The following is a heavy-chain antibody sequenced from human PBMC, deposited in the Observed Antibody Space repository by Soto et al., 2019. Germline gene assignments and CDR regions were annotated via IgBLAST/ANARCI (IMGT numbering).Heavy chain of an antibody. J-gene: IGHJ5*02. CDR2: ISGSGGYI. Sequence: GGSLRLSCAASGFTFISYTMTWVRQAPGRGLEWVSSISGSGGYIFYEDSVKGRFTISRHNSKNKMYLQMNRLRAEDTAIYYCAKGINEVIRGCFDPWGQGTLVTVSS. V-gene: IGHV3-23*01. CDR3: AKGINEVIRGCFDP. CDR1: GFTFISYT. D-gene: IGHD2-21*01.